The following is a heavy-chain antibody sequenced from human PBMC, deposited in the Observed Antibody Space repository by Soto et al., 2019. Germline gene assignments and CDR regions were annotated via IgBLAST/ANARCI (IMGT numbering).Heavy chain of an antibody. V-gene: IGHV3-23*01. CDR1: GFTFSNYA. J-gene: IGHJ4*02. D-gene: IGHD3-22*01. Sequence: PGGSLRLSCAASGFTFSNYAMSLVRQAQGKGLEWVSAISGSGGSTYYADSVKGRFTISRDNSKNTLYLQMNSLRAEDTAVYYCAKDAATEYYYDSSGYYWSVYWGQGTLVTVSS. CDR2: ISGSGGST. CDR3: AKDAATEYYYDSSGYYWSVY.